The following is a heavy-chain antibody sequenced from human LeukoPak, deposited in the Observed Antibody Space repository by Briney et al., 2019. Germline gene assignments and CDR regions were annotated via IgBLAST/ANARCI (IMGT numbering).Heavy chain of an antibody. CDR1: GFTFSDYY. V-gene: IGHV3-11*04. CDR2: ISRGGSTT. Sequence: PGGSLRLSCAASGFTFSDYYMSWIRQAPGKGLEWVSYISRGGSTTYYADSVKGRFTISRDNAKNSLFLQMNSLRAEDTAVYYCARDFQEFYYYYYMAVWGKGTTVTVSS. D-gene: IGHD2/OR15-2a*01. J-gene: IGHJ6*03. CDR3: ARDFQEFYYYYYMAV.